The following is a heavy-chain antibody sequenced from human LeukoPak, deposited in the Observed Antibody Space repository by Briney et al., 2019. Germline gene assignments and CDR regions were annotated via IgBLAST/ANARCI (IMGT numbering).Heavy chain of an antibody. J-gene: IGHJ4*02. CDR2: ISHSGTT. V-gene: IGHV4-59*08. Sequence: SETLSLTCIVSGGSISSYSWNWIRQSPGKGLEWVGYISHSGTTSYNSYLRSRVTISVDTSKNQLSLKLTSVTAADTAVYYCARWDDSAWAFGNWGPGTLVTVSS. CDR1: GGSISSYS. D-gene: IGHD6-19*01. CDR3: ARWDDSAWAFGN.